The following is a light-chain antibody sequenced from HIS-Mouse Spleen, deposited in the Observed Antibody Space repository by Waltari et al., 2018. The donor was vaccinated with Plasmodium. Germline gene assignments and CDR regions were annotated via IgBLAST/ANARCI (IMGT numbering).Light chain of an antibody. CDR2: LGS. CDR1: QSLLHSNGYNY. J-gene: IGKJ2*01. V-gene: IGKV2-28*01. Sequence: DIVMTQSPLSLPVTPGEPASISCRSSQSLLHSNGYNYLDWYLQKPGQAPQVLIYLGSNRASGVPDRFRGSGSGTDFTLKISRVEAEDVGVYYCMQALQTPRYTFGQGTKLEIK. CDR3: MQALQTPRYT.